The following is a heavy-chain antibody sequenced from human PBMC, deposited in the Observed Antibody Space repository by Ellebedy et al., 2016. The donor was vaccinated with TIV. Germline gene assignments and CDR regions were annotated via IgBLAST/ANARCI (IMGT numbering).Heavy chain of an antibody. CDR1: GGSFSGYY. CDR3: ARGLARDY. Sequence: MPSETLSLTCAVSGGSFSGYYWSWMRQPPGKGLEWIGEITHSGSNNYHPSLKNRVTISVDTSKNQFSLNLSSVTAADTAVYYCARGLARDYWGQGTLVTVSS. V-gene: IGHV4-34*01. CDR2: ITHSGSN. J-gene: IGHJ4*02.